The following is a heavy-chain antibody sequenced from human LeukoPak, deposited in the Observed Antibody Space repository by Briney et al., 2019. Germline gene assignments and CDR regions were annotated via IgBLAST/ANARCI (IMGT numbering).Heavy chain of an antibody. Sequence: GSLRLSCAASGFTFSSYPMSGVRQAPGKGLEWVSAISCSGGSTYYADSVKGRFTISRDNSKNTLYLQMNSLRAEDTAVYYCAKDLEQQLAIYFDYWGQGTLVTVSS. CDR2: ISCSGGST. CDR1: GFTFSSYP. CDR3: AKDLEQQLAIYFDY. D-gene: IGHD6-13*01. J-gene: IGHJ4*02. V-gene: IGHV3-23*01.